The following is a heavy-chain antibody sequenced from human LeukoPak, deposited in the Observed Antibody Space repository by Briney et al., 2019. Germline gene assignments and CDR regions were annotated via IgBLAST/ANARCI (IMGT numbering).Heavy chain of an antibody. J-gene: IGHJ4*02. CDR3: ARAVAARTEFDY. D-gene: IGHD6-6*01. CDR1: GYTFTSYG. Sequence: ASVKVSRKASGYTFTSYGISWVRQAPGQGLEWMGWISAYNGNTNYAQKLQGRVTMTTDTSTSTAYMELRSLRSDDTAIYYCARAVAARTEFDYWGQGTLVTVSS. V-gene: IGHV1-18*01. CDR2: ISAYNGNT.